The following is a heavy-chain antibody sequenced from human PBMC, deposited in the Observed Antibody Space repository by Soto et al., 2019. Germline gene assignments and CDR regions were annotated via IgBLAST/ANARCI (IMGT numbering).Heavy chain of an antibody. J-gene: IGHJ6*03. Sequence: SETLSLTCAVYGGSFSGYYWSWIRQPPGKGLEWIGEINHSGSTNYNPSLKSRVTISVDTSKNQFSLKLSSVTAADTAVYYCARVDGGYCSSTSCYLYRYYYYYMDVWGKGTTVTVS. V-gene: IGHV4-34*01. D-gene: IGHD2-2*01. CDR3: ARVDGGYCSSTSCYLYRYYYYYMDV. CDR1: GGSFSGYY. CDR2: INHSGST.